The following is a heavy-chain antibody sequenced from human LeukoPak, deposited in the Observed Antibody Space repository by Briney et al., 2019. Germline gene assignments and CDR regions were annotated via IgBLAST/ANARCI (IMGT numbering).Heavy chain of an antibody. Sequence: SVKVSCKASGGTFSSYAISWVRQAPGQGLEWIGGIIRIFGTANYAQKFQGRVTITTDESTSTAYMELSSLRSEDTAVYYCASIAPHYYDSSGYYNYFDYWGQGTLVTVSS. CDR3: ASIAPHYYDSSGYYNYFDY. J-gene: IGHJ4*02. D-gene: IGHD3-22*01. CDR2: IIRIFGTA. CDR1: GGTFSSYA. V-gene: IGHV1-69*05.